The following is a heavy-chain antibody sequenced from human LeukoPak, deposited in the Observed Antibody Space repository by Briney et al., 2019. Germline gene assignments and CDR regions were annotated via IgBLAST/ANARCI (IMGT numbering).Heavy chain of an antibody. D-gene: IGHD5-18*01. J-gene: IGHJ4*02. Sequence: SVKVSCKASGYTFTNYYINWVRQATGQGLEWMGRIIPILGIANYAQKFQGRVTITADKSTSTAYMELSSLRSEDTAVYYCARLSGYSYGSHFDYWGQGTLVTVSS. CDR3: ARLSGYSYGSHFDY. V-gene: IGHV1-69*02. CDR1: GYTFTNYY. CDR2: IIPILGIA.